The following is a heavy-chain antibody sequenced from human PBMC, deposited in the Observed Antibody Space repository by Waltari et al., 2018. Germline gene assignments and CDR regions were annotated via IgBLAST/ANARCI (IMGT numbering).Heavy chain of an antibody. CDR2: VDPEDGET. J-gene: IGHJ4*02. V-gene: IGHV1-69-2*01. CDR1: NYTFTDYT. CDR3: ATARPRGLGY. D-gene: IGHD6-6*01. Sequence: EVQLVPSGAEVKKPGATVKLSCKVSNYTFTDYTLHLVQQAPGKGREWMGLVDPEDGETIYAEKFQGRVTITADTSTDTAYMELSSLRSEDTAVYYCATARPRGLGYWGQGTLVTVSS.